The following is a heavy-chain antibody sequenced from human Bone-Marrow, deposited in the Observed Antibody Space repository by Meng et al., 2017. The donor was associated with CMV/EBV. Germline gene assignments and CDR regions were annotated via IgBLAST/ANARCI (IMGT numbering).Heavy chain of an antibody. D-gene: IGHD3-22*01. CDR1: GYTFTDYY. Sequence: ASVKVSCKASGYTFTDYYMHWVRQAPGQGLEWMGWINPNSGGTNYAQTFQGRVTMTRDTSISTAYMELSRLRSDDTAVYYCARFYDTSGADYWGQGTLVTVSS. V-gene: IGHV1-2*02. CDR3: ARFYDTSGADY. CDR2: INPNSGGT. J-gene: IGHJ4*02.